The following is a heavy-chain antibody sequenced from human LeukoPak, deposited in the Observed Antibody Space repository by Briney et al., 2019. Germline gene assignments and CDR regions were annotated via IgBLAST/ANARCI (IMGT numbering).Heavy chain of an antibody. J-gene: IGHJ6*02. D-gene: IGHD3-10*01. CDR3: ARDQKYYGSGSYRLQYGMDV. CDR1: GGSISGPYSY. CDR2: LYNSGST. Sequence: PSETLSLTCTVSGGSISGPYSYWGWIRQPPGKGLEWIGSLYNSGSTYSNPSLKSRATISVDTSKNQCSLKLRSVTAADTAVYYCARDQKYYGSGSYRLQYGMDVWGQGTTVTVSS. V-gene: IGHV4-39*07.